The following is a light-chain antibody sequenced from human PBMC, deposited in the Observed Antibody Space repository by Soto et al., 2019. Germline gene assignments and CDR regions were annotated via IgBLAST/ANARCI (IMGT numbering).Light chain of an antibody. CDR2: DAS. J-gene: IGKJ3*01. CDR3: QQRSNWLFT. CDR1: QSVSSY. V-gene: IGKV3-11*01. Sequence: EIVLTQSPATLSLSPGERATLSCRASQSVSSYLAWYQQKPGQAPRLLISDASNRATGIPARFSGSGSGTDFTLTISSLVPEDFAVYYCQQRSNWLFTFGPGTKVDIK.